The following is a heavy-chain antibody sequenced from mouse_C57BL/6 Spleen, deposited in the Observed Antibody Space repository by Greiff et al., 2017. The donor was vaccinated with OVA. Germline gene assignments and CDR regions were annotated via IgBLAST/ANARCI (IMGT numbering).Heavy chain of an antibody. Sequence: QVQLQQSGAELVMPGASVKLSCKASGYTFTSYWMHWVKQRPGQGLEWIGEIDPSDSYTNYNQKFKGQSTLTVDKSSSTAYMQLSSLTSEDSAVYYCARSVYYYGSSYELDYWGQGTTLTVSS. CDR1: GYTFTSYW. CDR2: IDPSDSYT. CDR3: ARSVYYYGSSYELDY. V-gene: IGHV1-69*01. J-gene: IGHJ2*01. D-gene: IGHD1-1*01.